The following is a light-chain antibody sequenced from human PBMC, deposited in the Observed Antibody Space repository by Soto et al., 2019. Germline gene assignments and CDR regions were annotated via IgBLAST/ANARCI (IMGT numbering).Light chain of an antibody. CDR3: SSYTTSSTVV. Sequence: QSALTQPASVSGSPVQSITISCTGTSSDVGAYNYVSWYQQPPGKAPKLMIYDVSDRPSGISNRFSGSKSGNAASLTISGLQTEDEADYYCSSYTTSSTVVFGGGTKLTVL. CDR1: SSDVGAYNY. V-gene: IGLV2-14*03. J-gene: IGLJ2*01. CDR2: DVS.